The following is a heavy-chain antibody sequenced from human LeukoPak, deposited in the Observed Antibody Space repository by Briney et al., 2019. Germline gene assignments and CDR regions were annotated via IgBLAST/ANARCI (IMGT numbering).Heavy chain of an antibody. J-gene: IGHJ6*02. D-gene: IGHD2-15*01. CDR1: GFTFSSYT. CDR3: ARDLGYCSGGSCYYYGMDV. Sequence: GGSLRLSCAASGFTFSSYTMNWVRQAPGKGLEWVSSITSSGSYIYYADSLKGRFTVSRDNAKNSLYLQMNSLRVEGTAVYYCARDLGYCSGGSCYYYGMDVRGQGTTVSVSS. CDR2: ITSSGSYI. V-gene: IGHV3-21*01.